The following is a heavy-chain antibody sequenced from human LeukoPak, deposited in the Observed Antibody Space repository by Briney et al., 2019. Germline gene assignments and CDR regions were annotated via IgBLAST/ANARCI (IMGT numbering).Heavy chain of an antibody. CDR2: IYSSGGT. D-gene: IGHD6-19*01. CDR3: AREGVSGSYFDY. Sequence: GGPLRLSCAPSGFTVISNHMSWVRQAPGKGLEWVSVIYSSGGTYYADSVKGRFTISRDNSKLYLQMNSLRPEDTAMYYCAREGVSGSYFDYWGQGTLVTVSS. CDR1: GFTVISNH. J-gene: IGHJ4*02. V-gene: IGHV3-53*01.